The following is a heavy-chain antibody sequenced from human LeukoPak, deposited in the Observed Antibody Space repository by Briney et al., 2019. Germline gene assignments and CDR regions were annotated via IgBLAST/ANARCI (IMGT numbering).Heavy chain of an antibody. CDR2: IYTSGST. CDR3: ARDIVVVTPGWFDP. D-gene: IGHD2-15*01. V-gene: IGHV4-61*02. Sequence: PSETLSLTCTVSGGSISSGSYYWSWIRQPAGKGLEWTGRIYTSGSTNFNPSLKSRVTISVDTSKNQFSLKLSSVTAADTAVYYCARDIVVVTPGWFDPWGQGTLVTVSS. CDR1: GGSISSGSYY. J-gene: IGHJ5*02.